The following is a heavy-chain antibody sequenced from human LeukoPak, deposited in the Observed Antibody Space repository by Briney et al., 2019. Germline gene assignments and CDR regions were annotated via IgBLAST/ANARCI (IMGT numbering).Heavy chain of an antibody. D-gene: IGHD2-21*01. CDR3: ASMLFHYYYMDV. J-gene: IGHJ6*03. Sequence: PSETLSLTCTVSGGSISSSSYYWGWIRQPPGKGLEWIGSIYYSGSTYYNPSLRSRVTISVDTSKNQFSLKLSSVTAADTAVYYCASMLFHYYYMDVWGKGTTVTVSS. V-gene: IGHV4-39*07. CDR1: GGSISSSSYY. CDR2: IYYSGST.